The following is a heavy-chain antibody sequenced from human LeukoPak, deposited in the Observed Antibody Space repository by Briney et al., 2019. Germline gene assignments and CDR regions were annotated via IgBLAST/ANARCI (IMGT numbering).Heavy chain of an antibody. CDR3: ASGVTGNWYFDL. Sequence: GSLRLSCAASGFTFSGSSMTWVRQAPGKGLEWVAIINRDGSAKYYVDSVKGRFTISRDNAKNSLFLHMNNLRAEDTAVYYCASGVTGNWYFDLWGPGTLVTVSS. CDR1: GFTFSGSS. V-gene: IGHV3-7*01. J-gene: IGHJ2*01. CDR2: INRDGSAK. D-gene: IGHD7-27*01.